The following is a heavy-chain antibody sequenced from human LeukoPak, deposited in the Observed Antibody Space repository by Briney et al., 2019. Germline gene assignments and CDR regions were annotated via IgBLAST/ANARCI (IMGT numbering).Heavy chain of an antibody. CDR3: AKDRIRDGYNDY. D-gene: IGHD5-24*01. CDR2: IWYDGSNQ. CDR1: GLTFRNYG. Sequence: PGRSLRLSCAASGLTFRNYGMHWVRQAPGKGLEWVAVIWYDGSNQYYLDSVKGRFTVSRDNAKNTLYLQMNSLRAEDTAVYYCAKDRIRDGYNDYWGQGILVTVSS. J-gene: IGHJ4*02. V-gene: IGHV3-33*06.